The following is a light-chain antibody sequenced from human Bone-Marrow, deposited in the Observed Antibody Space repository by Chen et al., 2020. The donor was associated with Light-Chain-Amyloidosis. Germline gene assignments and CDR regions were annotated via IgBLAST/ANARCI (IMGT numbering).Light chain of an antibody. V-gene: IGLV3-25*03. Sequence: SYELTQPPSVSVSPGQTARITCSGDDLPTKYAYWYQQKPGQAPVLVIHRETERPSGISERFSGSSAGTTATLTISVVQAEDEADYHCQSADSSGTDEVIFGGGTKLTVL. CDR3: QSADSSGTDEVI. CDR1: DLPTKY. J-gene: IGLJ2*01. CDR2: RET.